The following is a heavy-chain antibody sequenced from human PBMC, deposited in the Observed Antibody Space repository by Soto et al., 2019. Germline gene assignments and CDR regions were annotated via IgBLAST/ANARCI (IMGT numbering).Heavy chain of an antibody. V-gene: IGHV5-10-1*01. CDR1: GYSFDTYW. CDR3: ARRIAAAGGYYYCAFDV. Sequence: GDSLKISCKASGYSFDTYWINWVRQTPGKGLEWMGRIDPSDFKTKYSPSLEGHITISVDKSINTAYLQWSSLRTSDTAMYYCARRIAAAGGYYYCAFDVWGPGTEVTGS. D-gene: IGHD6-13*01. J-gene: IGHJ6*02. CDR2: IDPSDFKT.